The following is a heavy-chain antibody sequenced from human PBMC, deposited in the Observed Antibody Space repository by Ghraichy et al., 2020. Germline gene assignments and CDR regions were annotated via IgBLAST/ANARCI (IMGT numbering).Heavy chain of an antibody. V-gene: IGHV3-23*01. CDR1: GFTFSSYA. CDR3: AKVTLWEITGHFDY. J-gene: IGHJ4*02. D-gene: IGHD1-26*01. Sequence: LSLTCAASGFTFSSYAMSWVRQAPGKGLEWVSAISGSGGSTYYADSVKGRFTISRDNSKNTLYLQMNSLRAEDTAVYYCAKVTLWEITGHFDYWGQGTLVTVSS. CDR2: ISGSGGST.